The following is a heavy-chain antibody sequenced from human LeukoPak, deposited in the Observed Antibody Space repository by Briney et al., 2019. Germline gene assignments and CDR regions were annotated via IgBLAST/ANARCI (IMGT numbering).Heavy chain of an antibody. J-gene: IGHJ4*02. CDR2: ISSSDSTI. V-gene: IGHV3-48*03. Sequence: PGGSLRLSCAASGFTFSSYEMNWVRQAPGKGLEWVSYISSSDSTIYYADSVKGRFTISRDNAKNSLYLQMNSLRAEDTAVYYCARISPGYSSSWYGDNDYWGQGTLVTVSS. CDR3: ARISPGYSSSWYGDNDY. D-gene: IGHD6-13*01. CDR1: GFTFSSYE.